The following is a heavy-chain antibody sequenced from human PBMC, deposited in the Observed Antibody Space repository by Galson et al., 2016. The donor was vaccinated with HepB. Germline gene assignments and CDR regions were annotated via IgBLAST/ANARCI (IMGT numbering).Heavy chain of an antibody. CDR2: LLGGGDTT. Sequence: LEWVSGLLGGGDTTYYAESVKGRFTISRDNSKNTLYLQMNNLRAEDTAVYYCVKDDKWNVDYWGQGTLVTVSS. V-gene: IGHV3-23*01. J-gene: IGHJ4*02. CDR3: VKDDKWNVDY. D-gene: IGHD1-1*01.